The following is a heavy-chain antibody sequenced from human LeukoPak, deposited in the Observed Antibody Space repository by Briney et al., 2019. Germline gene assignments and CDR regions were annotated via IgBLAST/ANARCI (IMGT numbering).Heavy chain of an antibody. V-gene: IGHV4-61*01. J-gene: IGHJ5*02. Sequence: SETLSLTCTVSGASVSSASYWTWIRQPPGRGVEWIAHIYNGANTNYNPSLKSRVTISVDTSKNQFSLRLNSVTAADTAVYYRARSRAFNSGAFDPWGQGSLVTVSS. D-gene: IGHD1-26*01. CDR3: ARSRAFNSGAFDP. CDR1: GASVSSASY. CDR2: IYNGANT.